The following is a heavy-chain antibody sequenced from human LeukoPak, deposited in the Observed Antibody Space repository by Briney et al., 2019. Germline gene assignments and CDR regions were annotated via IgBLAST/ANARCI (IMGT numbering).Heavy chain of an antibody. D-gene: IGHD3-10*01. J-gene: IGHJ4*02. Sequence: GGSLRLSCSASGFTFSNYALSWVRQAPGKGLEWVSYISARSSSIYYADSVKGRFTISRDNANNSLHLQMNSLRVEDTAVYFCAREGYYSGTYMTNWGQGILVIVSS. CDR2: ISARSSSI. CDR1: GFTFSNYA. CDR3: AREGYYSGTYMTN. V-gene: IGHV3-48*04.